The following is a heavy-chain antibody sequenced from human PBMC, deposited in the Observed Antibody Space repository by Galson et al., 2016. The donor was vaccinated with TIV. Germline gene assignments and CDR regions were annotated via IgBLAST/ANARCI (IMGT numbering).Heavy chain of an antibody. CDR1: GGSISSRTYY. D-gene: IGHD3-3*01. V-gene: IGHV4-39*07. J-gene: IGHJ4*02. Sequence: ETLSLTCSVSGGSISSRTYYWGWIRQPPGRGLEWIGSFFHSGSTYYNPSLKNRVTMSGDTSTQFSLKLTSVTAADTAVYYCVRGGIAVYGVITTKAHFDYWGQGTLVTVSS. CDR3: VRGGIAVYGVITTKAHFDY. CDR2: FFHSGST.